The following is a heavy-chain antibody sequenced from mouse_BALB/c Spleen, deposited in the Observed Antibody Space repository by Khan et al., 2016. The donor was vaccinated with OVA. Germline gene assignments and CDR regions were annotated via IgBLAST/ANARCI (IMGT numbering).Heavy chain of an antibody. CDR2: INPSNGYT. CDR1: GYTFTSYT. Sequence: VQLQESGAELARPGASVKMSCKASGYTFTSYTIHWIKKRPGQSLEWIGYINPSNGYTNYNQKFKDKATLTTDKSSTTAYLQLSSLTPDDSAVYNCVRDGAYHRNDGWFAYWGQGTLVTVSA. V-gene: IGHV1-4*01. J-gene: IGHJ3*01. D-gene: IGHD2-14*01. CDR3: VRDGAYHRNDGWFAY.